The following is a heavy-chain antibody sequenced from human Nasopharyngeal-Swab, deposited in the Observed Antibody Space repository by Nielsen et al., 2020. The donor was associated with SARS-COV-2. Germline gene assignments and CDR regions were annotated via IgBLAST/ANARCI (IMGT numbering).Heavy chain of an antibody. CDR3: AREMPSSSPDY. Sequence: ASVKVSCKVSGYTLTELSMHWVRQAPGQGLEWMGWISAYNGKTNYAQNLQGRVTMTTDTSTSTAYMELRSLTSDDTAVYYCAREMPSSSPDYWGQGTLVTVSS. CDR1: GYTLTELS. V-gene: IGHV1-18*01. D-gene: IGHD2-2*01. J-gene: IGHJ4*02. CDR2: ISAYNGKT.